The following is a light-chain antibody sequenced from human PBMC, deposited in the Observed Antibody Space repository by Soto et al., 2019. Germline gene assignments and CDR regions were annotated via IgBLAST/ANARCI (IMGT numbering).Light chain of an antibody. CDR3: ASWDDSLSGHVV. Sequence: QAVLTQPPSAPGTPGQRVTISCFGSSSNIGSHYVYWYQQLPGSAPTVVIYKTNQRPSGVPDRFSGSRSDTSASLAISGLRSEDEADYYCASWDDSLSGHVVFGGGTKLTVL. CDR1: SSNIGSHY. CDR2: KTN. J-gene: IGLJ2*01. V-gene: IGLV1-47*01.